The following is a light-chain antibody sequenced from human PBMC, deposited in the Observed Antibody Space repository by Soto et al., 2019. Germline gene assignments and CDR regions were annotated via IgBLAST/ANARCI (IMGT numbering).Light chain of an antibody. V-gene: IGLV2-8*01. CDR1: KSDIGGDNY. Sequence: QSALTQPPSASGFPGQSVTISCNGPKSDIGGDNYVSWYHRQPGRAPKLIIYEVTERPSGVPGRFSGSKSGDTASLTVTGLQAEDEGEYYCSSFTGSNNYIVFGGGTKVTVL. CDR2: EVT. CDR3: SSFTGSNNYIV. J-gene: IGLJ3*02.